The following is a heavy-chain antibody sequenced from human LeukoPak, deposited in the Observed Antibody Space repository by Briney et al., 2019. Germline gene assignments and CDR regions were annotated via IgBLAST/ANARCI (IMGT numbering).Heavy chain of an antibody. CDR1: GFTFSSYA. D-gene: IGHD6-19*01. V-gene: IGHV3-23*01. Sequence: GGSLRLSCAASGFTFSSYAMSWVRQAPGKGLEWVPAISGSGGSTYYADSVKGRFTISRDNSKNTLYLQMNSLRAEDTAVYYCAKDSGSGWYPMGYFDYWGQGTLVTVSS. CDR3: AKDSGSGWYPMGYFDY. CDR2: ISGSGGST. J-gene: IGHJ4*02.